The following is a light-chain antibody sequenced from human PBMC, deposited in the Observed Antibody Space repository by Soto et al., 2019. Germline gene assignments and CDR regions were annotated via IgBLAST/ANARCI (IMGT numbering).Light chain of an antibody. V-gene: IGLV1-47*01. Sequence: QSVLTQPPSASGTPGQRVTISCSGSSSNIGSNYVYWYHQLPGTAPKLVIYRNNQRPSGVPDRISGSKSGTSASLAISGLRSEDEADYYCQSYDRSLVGLVFGAGTKVTVL. CDR1: SSNIGSNY. J-gene: IGLJ3*02. CDR2: RNN. CDR3: QSYDRSLVGLV.